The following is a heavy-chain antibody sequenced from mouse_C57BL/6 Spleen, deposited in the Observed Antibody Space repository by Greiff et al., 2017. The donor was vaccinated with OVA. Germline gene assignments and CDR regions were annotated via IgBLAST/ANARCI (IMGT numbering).Heavy chain of an antibody. CDR1: GYTFTSSG. V-gene: IGHV1-81*01. D-gene: IGHD2-4*01. CDR2: IYPRSGNT. J-gene: IGHJ3*01. Sequence: VQLQQSGAELARPGASVKLSCKASGYTFTSSGISWVKQRTGQGLEWIGEIYPRSGNTYYNEKFKGKATLTADKSSSTAYMELRSLTSEDSAVYFCARREEDDYDVFAYWGQGTLVTVSA. CDR3: ARREEDDYDVFAY.